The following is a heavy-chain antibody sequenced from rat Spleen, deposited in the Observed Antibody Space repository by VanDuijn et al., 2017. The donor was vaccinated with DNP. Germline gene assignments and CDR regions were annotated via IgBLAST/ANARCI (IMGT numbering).Heavy chain of an antibody. V-gene: IGHV5-7*01. CDR3: ARDGGGPFDY. J-gene: IGHJ2*01. CDR2: ILHDGSRT. D-gene: IGHD1-11*01. CDR1: GFIFRDYY. Sequence: EVQLVESGGGLVQPGRSMKLSCAAPGFIFRDYYMAWVRQAPTKGLEWVATILHDGSRTYFRDSVKGRFTISRDNAKTTLYRQMDSLRSEDTATYYCARDGGGPFDYWGQGVMVTVSS.